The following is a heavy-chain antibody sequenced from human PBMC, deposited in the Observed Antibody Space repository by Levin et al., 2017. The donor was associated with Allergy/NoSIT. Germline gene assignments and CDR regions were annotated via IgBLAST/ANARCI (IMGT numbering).Heavy chain of an antibody. D-gene: IGHD5-18*01. V-gene: IGHV4-31*03. CDR2: IYYSGST. CDR3: ARVGDTAMAPPGYFDY. J-gene: IGHJ4*02. CDR1: GGSISSGGYY. Sequence: SQTLSLTCTVSGGSISSGGYYWSWIRQHPGKGLEWIGYIYYSGSTYYNPSLKSRVTISVDTSKNQFSLKLSSVTAADTAVYYCARVGDTAMAPPGYFDYWGQGTLVTVSS.